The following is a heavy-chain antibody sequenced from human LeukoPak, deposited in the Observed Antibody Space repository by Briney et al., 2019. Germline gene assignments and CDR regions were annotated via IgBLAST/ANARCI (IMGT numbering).Heavy chain of an antibody. CDR1: GYTFTSYG. V-gene: IGHV1-69*13. CDR2: IIPIFGTA. Sequence: SVKVSCKASGYTFTSYGISWVRQAPGQGLEWMGGIIPIFGTANYAQKFQGRVTITAVESMSTAYTELSSLRSEDTAVYYCARGWLAETTVVTPYNYWGQGTLVTVTS. J-gene: IGHJ4*02. D-gene: IGHD4-23*01. CDR3: ARGWLAETTVVTPYNY.